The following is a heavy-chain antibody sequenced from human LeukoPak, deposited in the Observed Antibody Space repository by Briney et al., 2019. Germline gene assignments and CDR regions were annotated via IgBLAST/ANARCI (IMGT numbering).Heavy chain of an antibody. D-gene: IGHD3-10*01. CDR2: IIPIFGTA. CDR3: AGRPRVSGYYYYGMDV. J-gene: IGHJ6*02. Sequence: SVKVSCKASGGTFSSYAISWVRQAPGQGLEWMGGIIPIFGTANYAQKFQGRVAITADESTSTAYMELSSLRSEDTAVYYCAGRPRVSGYYYYGMDVWGQGTTVTVSS. CDR1: GGTFSSYA. V-gene: IGHV1-69*01.